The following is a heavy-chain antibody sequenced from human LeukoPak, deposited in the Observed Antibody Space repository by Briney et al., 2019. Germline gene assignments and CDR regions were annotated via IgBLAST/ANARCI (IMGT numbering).Heavy chain of an antibody. CDR1: GFTFSNNW. J-gene: IGHJ4*02. D-gene: IGHD6-13*01. CDR3: ASGRQLGY. V-gene: IGHV3-7*01. CDR2: IKEDGSEK. Sequence: PGGSLRLSCAASGFTFSNNWMSWVRQGPGKGREWGANIKEDGSEKYYVDPVKGRFTISRDNAMNSLYLQMNSLRAEETAVYYCASGRQLGYWGQGTLVTVSS.